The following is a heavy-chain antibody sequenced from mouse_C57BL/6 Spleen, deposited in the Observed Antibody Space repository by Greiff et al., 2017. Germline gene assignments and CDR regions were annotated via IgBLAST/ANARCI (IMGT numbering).Heavy chain of an antibody. J-gene: IGHJ4*01. V-gene: IGHV1-64*01. CDR1: GYTFTSYW. CDR2: IHPNSGST. D-gene: IGHD3-2*02. Sequence: QVQLQQPGAELVKPGASVKLSCKASGYTFTSYWMHWVKQRPGQGLEWIGMIHPNSGSTNYNEKFKSKATLTVDKSSSTAYMQLSSLTSEDSAVYYCARLGGSSGPSYAMDYWGQGTSVTVSS. CDR3: ARLGGSSGPSYAMDY.